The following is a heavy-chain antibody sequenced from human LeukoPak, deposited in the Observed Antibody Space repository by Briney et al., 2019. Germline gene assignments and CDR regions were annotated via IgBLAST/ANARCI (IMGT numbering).Heavy chain of an antibody. CDR1: GFSFSSYG. CDR3: AKDFHRLGEFDAFDI. Sequence: GGSLRLSCAGSGFSFSSYGMHWVRQAPGKGLEWMAFIRSDGSNKYYADSMKGRFTISRDNSKNTLYLQMNSLRAEDTALYYCAKDFHRLGEFDAFDIWGQGTMVTVSS. J-gene: IGHJ3*02. D-gene: IGHD3-16*01. V-gene: IGHV3-30*02. CDR2: IRSDGSNK.